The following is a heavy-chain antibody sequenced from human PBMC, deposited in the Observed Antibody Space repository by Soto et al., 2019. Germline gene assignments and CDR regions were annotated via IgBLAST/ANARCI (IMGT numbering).Heavy chain of an antibody. J-gene: IGHJ6*02. CDR3: ASEKGYYYGMDV. V-gene: IGHV3-23*01. Sequence: GGSLRLSCAASGFTFSSYAMSWVRQAPGKGLEWVSAISGSGGSTYYADSVKGRFTIPRDNSKNTLYLQMNSLRAEDTAVYYCASEKGYYYGMDVWGQGTTVTVSS. CDR1: GFTFSSYA. CDR2: ISGSGGST.